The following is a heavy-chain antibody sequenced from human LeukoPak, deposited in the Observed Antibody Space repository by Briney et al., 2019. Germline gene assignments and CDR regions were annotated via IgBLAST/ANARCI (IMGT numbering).Heavy chain of an antibody. Sequence: GGSLRLSCAASEFTFSGYSMNWVRQAPGKGLEWVSSISSTGTYIYNADSVKGRFTISRDNAKHSLYLQMNSLRAEDTAVYYCAREGQHLSFDYWGQGTLVTVSS. V-gene: IGHV3-21*01. CDR3: AREGQHLSFDY. CDR1: EFTFSGYS. CDR2: ISSTGTYI. J-gene: IGHJ4*02. D-gene: IGHD6-13*01.